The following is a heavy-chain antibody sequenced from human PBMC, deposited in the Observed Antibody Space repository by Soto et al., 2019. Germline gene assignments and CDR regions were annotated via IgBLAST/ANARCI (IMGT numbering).Heavy chain of an antibody. V-gene: IGHV2-5*02. CDR2: VYWDDDK. Sequence: QITLKESGPTLVKPTQTLTLTCTFSGFSLNTFGVGVGWIRQPPGKALEYLGVVYWDDDKRYSPSLKTRLSMTKDSSKNQTVLTMTNMDPMDTATYYCARRLNLDAFDFWGKGTMVAVSS. CDR3: ARRLNLDAFDF. CDR1: GFSLNTFGVG. J-gene: IGHJ3*01.